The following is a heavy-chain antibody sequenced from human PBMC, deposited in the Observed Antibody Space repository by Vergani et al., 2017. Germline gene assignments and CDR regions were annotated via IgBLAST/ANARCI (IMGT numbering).Heavy chain of an antibody. Sequence: VQLLQSGGDLVQPGGSLKLSCVASGVTFSTHAMHWVRQAPGKGLEWVAVTWYDGNNKQYADSVKGRFTISRDNSKSTMYLQMNSLRDEDTGVYYCARDLRLLYNRFDPWGQGTLVTVSS. CDR3: ARDLRLLYNRFDP. CDR2: TWYDGNNK. CDR1: GVTFSTHA. D-gene: IGHD1-14*01. V-gene: IGHV3-33*08. J-gene: IGHJ5*02.